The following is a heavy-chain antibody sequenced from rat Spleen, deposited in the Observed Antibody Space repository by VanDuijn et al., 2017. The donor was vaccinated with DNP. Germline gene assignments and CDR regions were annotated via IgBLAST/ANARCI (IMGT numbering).Heavy chain of an antibody. CDR1: GFTFSDYN. D-gene: IGHD1-12*03. Sequence: EVQLVESGGGLVPPGRSLKLSCVVSGFTFSDYNMAWVRQAPKKGLEWVATILYDGSRTYYRDSVKGRFTISRDNAKSTLYLQMDSLRSEDTATYYCATSGYGYDGYPFAYWGQGTLVTVSS. J-gene: IGHJ3*01. V-gene: IGHV5S10*01. CDR2: ILYDGSRT. CDR3: ATSGYGYDGYPFAY.